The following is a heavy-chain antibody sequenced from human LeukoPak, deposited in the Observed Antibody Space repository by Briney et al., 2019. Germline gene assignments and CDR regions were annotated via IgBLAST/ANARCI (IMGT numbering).Heavy chain of an antibody. CDR2: ISSTGGNS. J-gene: IGHJ3*01. CDR3: ARDIQLST. CDR1: GFTFSGSA. D-gene: IGHD5-24*01. Sequence: GGSLRLSCAASGFTFSGSAMLWVRQAPGKGLDWVSLISSTGGNSYYADSVKGRFTISRDNSKDTLYLQMDSLRAEDTAIYYCARDIQLSTWGLGTKVTVSS. V-gene: IGHV3-23*01.